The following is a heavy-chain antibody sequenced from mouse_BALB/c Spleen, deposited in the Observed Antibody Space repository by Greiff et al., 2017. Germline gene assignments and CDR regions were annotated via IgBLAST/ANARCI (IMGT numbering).Heavy chain of an antibody. J-gene: IGHJ3*01. Sequence: VKLMESGPGLVAPSQSLSITCTVSGFSLTSYGVHWVRQPPGKGLEWLGVIWAGGSTNYNSALMSRLSISKDNSKSQVFLKMNSLQTDDTAMYYCARDRDDGYYVAYWGQGTLVTVSA. CDR3: ARDRDDGYYVAY. CDR2: IWAGGST. V-gene: IGHV2-9*02. D-gene: IGHD2-3*01. CDR1: GFSLTSYG.